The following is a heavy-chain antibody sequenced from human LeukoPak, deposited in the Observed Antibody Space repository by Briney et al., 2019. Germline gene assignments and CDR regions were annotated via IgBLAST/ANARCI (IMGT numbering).Heavy chain of an antibody. J-gene: IGHJ5*02. CDR3: TTDQARST. CDR2: IKTKTDGTT. Sequence: PGGSLRLSCAASRFTLSSYEMNWVRQAPGKGLEWVGHIKTKTDGTTDYAAPVKGRFTISRDDSKNTVYLQMNSLKSEDTAVYFCTTDQARSTWGQGTLVTVSS. D-gene: IGHD4-17*01. V-gene: IGHV3-15*01. CDR1: RFTLSSYE.